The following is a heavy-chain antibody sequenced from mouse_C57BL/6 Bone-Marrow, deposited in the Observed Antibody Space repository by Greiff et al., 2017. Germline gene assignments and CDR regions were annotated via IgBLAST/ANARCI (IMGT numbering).Heavy chain of an antibody. CDR2: IDPADSDT. J-gene: IGHJ2*01. D-gene: IGHD1-1*01. Sequence: VQLQQPGAELVRPGASVKVSCKASGYTFTSYWMHWVKQRPGQGLEWIGRIDPADSDTNYNQKFKGKATLTVDKSSSTAYLQRSSLTSEDSAVYYCARGYGSSYFDYWGQGTTLTVSA. CDR1: GYTFTSYW. V-gene: IGHV1-74*01. CDR3: ARGYGSSYFDY.